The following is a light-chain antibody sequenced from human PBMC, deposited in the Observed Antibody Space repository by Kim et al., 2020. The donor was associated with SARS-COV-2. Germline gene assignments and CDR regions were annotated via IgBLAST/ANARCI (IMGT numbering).Light chain of an antibody. CDR1: SSDVGGYDY. Sequence: QSALTQPASVSGSPGQSITISCTGTSSDVGGYDYVSWYQHHPGKAPKLMIYDVSKRPSGVSNRFSGSKSGNTASLTISGLQAEDEADYFCSSCTTSSTYVFGTGTQLTFL. CDR2: DVS. V-gene: IGLV2-14*03. CDR3: SSCTTSSTYV. J-gene: IGLJ1*01.